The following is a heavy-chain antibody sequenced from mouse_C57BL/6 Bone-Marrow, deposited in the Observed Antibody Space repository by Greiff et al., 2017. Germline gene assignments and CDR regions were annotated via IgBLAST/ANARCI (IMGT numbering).Heavy chain of an antibody. CDR1: GYTFTSYW. Sequence: QVQLQQPGAELVKPGASVKLSCKASGYTFTSYWMHWVKQRPGQGLEWIGMIHPNSGSTNYNEKFKSKATLTVDKSSSTAYMQLSSRTSEDSAVYYCARKGYYGPGVYFDYWGQGTTLTVSS. V-gene: IGHV1-64*01. CDR2: IHPNSGST. J-gene: IGHJ2*01. D-gene: IGHD1-2*01. CDR3: ARKGYYGPGVYFDY.